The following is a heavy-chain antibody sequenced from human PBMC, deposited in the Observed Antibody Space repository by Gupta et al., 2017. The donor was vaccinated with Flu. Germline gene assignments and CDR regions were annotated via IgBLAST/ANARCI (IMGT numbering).Heavy chain of an antibody. J-gene: IGHJ5*02. CDR1: SS. V-gene: IGHV4-30-2*01. CDR2: LYPSGPP. D-gene: IGHD2-2*01. Sequence: SSCAWSRQPPGDGLEWIDHLYPSGPPSHPPSATSRVTMSLASPNNLFSLSLPSVTAADTAVYYCARVSRSTSWGWLDPWGQGVLVTVSS. CDR3: ARVSRSTSWGWLDP.